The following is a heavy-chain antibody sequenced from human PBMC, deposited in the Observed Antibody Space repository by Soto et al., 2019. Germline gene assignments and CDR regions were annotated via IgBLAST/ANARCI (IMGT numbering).Heavy chain of an antibody. CDR3: ARAHGYYDFWSGYYRAPYYYYGMDV. CDR2: IYHSGST. J-gene: IGHJ6*02. D-gene: IGHD3-3*01. V-gene: IGHV4-38-2*01. Sequence: SETLSLTCAVSGYSISSGYYWGWIRQPPGKGLEWIGSIYHSGSTYYNPSLKSRATISVDTSKNQFSLKLSSVTAADTAVYYCARAHGYYDFWSGYYRAPYYYYGMDVWGQGTTVTVSS. CDR1: GYSISSGYY.